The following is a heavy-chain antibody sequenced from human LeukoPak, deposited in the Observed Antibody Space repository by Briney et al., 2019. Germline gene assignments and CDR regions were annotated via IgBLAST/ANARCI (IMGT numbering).Heavy chain of an antibody. CDR1: GGSISSYY. V-gene: IGHV4-59*08. CDR2: IYYSGST. J-gene: IGHJ4*02. D-gene: IGHD5/OR15-5a*01. Sequence: SETLSLTCTVSGGSISSYYWSWIRQPPGKGLEWIGYIYYSGSTNYNPSLKSRVTISVDTSKNQFSLKLSSVTAADTAVYYCARPQRYSMYALDYWGQGTLVTASS. CDR3: ARPQRYSMYALDY.